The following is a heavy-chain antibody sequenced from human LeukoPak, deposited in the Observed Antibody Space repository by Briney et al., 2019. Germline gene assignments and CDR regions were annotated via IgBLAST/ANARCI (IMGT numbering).Heavy chain of an antibody. J-gene: IGHJ4*02. D-gene: IGHD3-16*01. CDR2: ISGSGSTI. V-gene: IGHV3-48*02. Sequence: GGSLRLSCAASGFTFKSYSMNWVRQAPGKGLEWVSYISGSGSTIYYADSVKGRFTISRDNAKNSLYLQMNSLRDEDTAVYYCAHTHQDFTCWGQGILVTVSS. CDR1: GFTFKSYS. CDR3: AHTHQDFTC.